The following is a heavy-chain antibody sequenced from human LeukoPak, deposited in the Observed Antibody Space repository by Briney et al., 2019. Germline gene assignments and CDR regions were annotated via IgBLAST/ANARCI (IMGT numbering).Heavy chain of an antibody. CDR3: AIGGYCSGTSCYEGFDP. CDR2: IYHSGST. Sequence: SETLSLTCAVSGYSISSGYYWGWIRQPPGKGLEWIGSIYHSGSTYYNPSLKSRVTISVDTSKNQFSLKLSSVTAADTAVCYCAIGGYCSGTSCYEGFDPWGQGTLVTVSS. J-gene: IGHJ5*02. V-gene: IGHV4-38-2*01. D-gene: IGHD2-2*01. CDR1: GYSISSGYY.